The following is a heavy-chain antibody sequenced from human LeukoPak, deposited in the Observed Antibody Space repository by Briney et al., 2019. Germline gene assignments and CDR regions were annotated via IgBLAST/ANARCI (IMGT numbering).Heavy chain of an antibody. CDR2: IHYSGST. J-gene: IGHJ4*02. CDR1: GGSISIYC. D-gene: IGHD5-18*01. Sequence: ETLSLTCTVSGGSISIYCWSWIRQPPGKGLEWIGYIHYSGSTNYNPSLKSRVTISVDTSKNQFSLKLNSVTAADTAVYYCARGIQLWSYYFDFSGQGNLVTVSS. CDR3: ARGIQLWSYYFDF. V-gene: IGHV4-59*01.